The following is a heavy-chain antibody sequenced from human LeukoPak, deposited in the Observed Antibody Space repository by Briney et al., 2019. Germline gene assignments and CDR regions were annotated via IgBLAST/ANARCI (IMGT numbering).Heavy chain of an antibody. CDR2: IYSGGST. Sequence: GGSLRLSCAASGFTVSSNHMSWVRQAPGKGLEWVSVIYSGGSTYYADSVKGRFTISRDNSKNTLYLQMNSLRAEDTAVYYCARDLVYYGSGSYPSYYYYGMDVWGQGTTVTVSS. D-gene: IGHD3-10*01. J-gene: IGHJ6*02. CDR1: GFTVSSNH. V-gene: IGHV3-66*01. CDR3: ARDLVYYGSGSYPSYYYYGMDV.